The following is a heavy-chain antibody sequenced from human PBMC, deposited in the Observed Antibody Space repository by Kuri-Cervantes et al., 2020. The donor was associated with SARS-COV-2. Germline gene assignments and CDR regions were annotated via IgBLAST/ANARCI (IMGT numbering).Heavy chain of an antibody. D-gene: IGHD3-9*01. CDR2: SSAYSDDT. J-gene: IGHJ4*02. Sequence: ASVKVSCKASGYTLNTFGITWVRQAPGQGLEWMGRSSAYSDDTSSAEKFKGRVTMTQDTSTSTAYMELRSLRSDDTAVYYCARDGRTYYDILTGYSISYYFDHWGQGALVTVSS. CDR1: GYTLNTFG. V-gene: IGHV1-18*01. CDR3: ARDGRTYYDILTGYSISYYFDH.